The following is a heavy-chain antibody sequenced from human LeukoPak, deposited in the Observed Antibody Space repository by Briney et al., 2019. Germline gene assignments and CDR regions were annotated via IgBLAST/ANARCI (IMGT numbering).Heavy chain of an antibody. J-gene: IGHJ4*02. CDR3: ARHELLGGNLYYFDY. CDR2: IYYSGST. CDR1: GGSISSSSYY. D-gene: IGHD4-23*01. Sequence: PSETLSLTCTVSGGSISSSSYYWGWIRQPPGKGLEWIGSIYYSGSTYYNPSLKSRVTISVDTSKNQFSLKLSSVTAADTAVYYCARHELLGGNLYYFDYWGQGTLVTVSS. V-gene: IGHV4-39*01.